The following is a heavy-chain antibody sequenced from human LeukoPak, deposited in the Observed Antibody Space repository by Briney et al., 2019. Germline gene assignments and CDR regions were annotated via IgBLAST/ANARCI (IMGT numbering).Heavy chain of an antibody. D-gene: IGHD3-3*01. V-gene: IGHV3-23*01. J-gene: IGHJ4*02. CDR3: AKVRERFLEWFLIDY. CDR2: ISGSGGSK. Sequence: PGGSLRLSCAASGFTFSSYAMSWVRQAPGKGLEWVSAISGSGGSKYYADSVKGRSTISRDKSKNTLYLQMNSLRAEDTAVYYCAKVRERFLEWFLIDYWGQGTLVTVSS. CDR1: GFTFSSYA.